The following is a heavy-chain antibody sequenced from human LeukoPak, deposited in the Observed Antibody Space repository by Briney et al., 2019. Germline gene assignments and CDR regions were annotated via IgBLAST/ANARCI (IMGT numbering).Heavy chain of an antibody. CDR1: GYTFTDYY. D-gene: IGHD6-19*01. Sequence: ASVKVSCKAYGYTFTDYYLHWVRQAPGQGLEWMGWISPNSGGTNYAQKFQGRVTMTRDTSISTAYMELSRLRSDDTAVYYCARGRSISGWLDYWGQGTLVTVSS. J-gene: IGHJ4*02. V-gene: IGHV1-2*02. CDR2: ISPNSGGT. CDR3: ARGRSISGWLDY.